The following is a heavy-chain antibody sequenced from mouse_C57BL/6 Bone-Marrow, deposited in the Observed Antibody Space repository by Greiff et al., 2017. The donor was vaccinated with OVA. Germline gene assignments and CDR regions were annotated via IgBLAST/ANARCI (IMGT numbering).Heavy chain of an antibody. D-gene: IGHD2-1*01. V-gene: IGHV14-4*01. J-gene: IGHJ4*01. CDR2: IDPENGDT. CDR3: TTYGNYDAMDY. Sequence: EVQGVESGAELVRPGASVKLSCTASGFNIKDDYMHWVKQRPEQGLEWIGWIDPENGDTEYASKFQGKATITADTSSNTAYLQLSSLTSEDTAVYYCTTYGNYDAMDYWGQGTSVTVSS. CDR1: GFNIKDDY.